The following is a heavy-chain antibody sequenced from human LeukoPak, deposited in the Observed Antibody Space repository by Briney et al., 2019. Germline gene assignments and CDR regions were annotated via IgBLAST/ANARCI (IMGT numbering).Heavy chain of an antibody. V-gene: IGHV4-34*01. J-gene: IGHJ4*02. Sequence: SETLSLTCAVYGGSFSGYYWSWIRQPPGKGLEWVGEINHSGSTNYNPSLKSRVTISVDTSKNQFSLKLSSVTAADTAVYYCARGLVVVTAQTYYFDYWGQGTLVTVSS. CDR2: INHSGST. CDR1: GGSFSGYY. D-gene: IGHD2-21*02. CDR3: ARGLVVVTAQTYYFDY.